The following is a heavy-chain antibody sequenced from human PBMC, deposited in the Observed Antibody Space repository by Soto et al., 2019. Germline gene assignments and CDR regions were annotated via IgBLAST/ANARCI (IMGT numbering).Heavy chain of an antibody. CDR2: IYYSGST. CDR3: ASPGYSGYDLASGAFDI. J-gene: IGHJ3*02. CDR1: GGSISSSSYY. Sequence: SETLSLTCPVSGGSISSSSYYWGWIRQPPGKGLEWIGSIYYSGSTYYNPSLKSRVTISVDTSKNQFSLKLSSVTAADTAVYYCASPGYSGYDLASGAFDIWGQGTMVTVSS. D-gene: IGHD5-12*01. V-gene: IGHV4-39*01.